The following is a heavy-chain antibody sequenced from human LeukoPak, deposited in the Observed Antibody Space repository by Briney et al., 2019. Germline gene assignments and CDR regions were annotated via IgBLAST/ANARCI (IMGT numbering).Heavy chain of an antibody. J-gene: IGHJ4*02. Sequence: GGSLRLSCAASGFTFSSYAMSWVRQAPGKGLEWVSAISGSGGSTSYGDSVKGRFTISRDNSKNTVYLQMNSLRAEGTAVYYCAKRDTAMAAFDYWGQGTLVTVSS. V-gene: IGHV3-23*01. CDR2: ISGSGGST. CDR1: GFTFSSYA. CDR3: AKRDTAMAAFDY. D-gene: IGHD5-18*01.